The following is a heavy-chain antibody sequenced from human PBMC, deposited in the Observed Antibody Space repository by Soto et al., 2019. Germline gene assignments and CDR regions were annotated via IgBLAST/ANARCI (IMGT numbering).Heavy chain of an antibody. D-gene: IGHD3-22*01. CDR2: INHSGST. V-gene: IGHV4-34*01. Sequence: SETLSLTCAVYGGSFSGYYWSWIRQPPGKGLEWIGEINHSGSTNYNPSLKSRVTISVDTSKNQFSLKLSSVTAADTAVYYCARGTYYYDSSGYYHGGYYYYGMDIWGQGTTVTVSS. CDR3: ARGTYYYDSSGYYHGGYYYYGMDI. J-gene: IGHJ6*02. CDR1: GGSFSGYY.